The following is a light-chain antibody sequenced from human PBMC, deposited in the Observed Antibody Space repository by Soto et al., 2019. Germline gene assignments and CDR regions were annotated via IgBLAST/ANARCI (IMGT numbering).Light chain of an antibody. Sequence: IQLTQSPSSLSASVGDTVTITCRASQAIGSYFAWYQQRPGTAPKLLIYSASTLHSVVQSRFSGSGSGTDFTLAISSLQPEDFATYYCQQVDSYPRTFGPGTTVEI. CDR1: QAIGSY. V-gene: IGKV1-9*01. CDR2: SAS. CDR3: QQVDSYPRT. J-gene: IGKJ3*01.